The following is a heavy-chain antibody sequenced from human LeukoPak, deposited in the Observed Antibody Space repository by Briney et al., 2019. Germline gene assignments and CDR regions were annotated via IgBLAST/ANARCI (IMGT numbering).Heavy chain of an antibody. D-gene: IGHD2-2*01. CDR2: IYTSGST. V-gene: IGHV4-4*09. J-gene: IGHJ3*02. CDR3: ARQRWVYCSSTSCSYDAFDI. Sequence: NPSETLSLTCTVSGGSISSYYWSWIRQPPGKGLEWIGYIYTSGSTNYNPSLKSRVTISVDTSKNQFSLKLSSVTAADTAVYYCARQRWVYCSSTSCSYDAFDIWGQGTMVTVS. CDR1: GGSISSYY.